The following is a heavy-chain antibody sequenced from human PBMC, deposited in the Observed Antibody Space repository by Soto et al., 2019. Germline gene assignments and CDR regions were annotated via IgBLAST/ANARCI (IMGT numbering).Heavy chain of an antibody. V-gene: IGHV4-4*07. CDR3: ARGGIQLSYAFDY. CDR1: GTSVSNYY. Sequence: SETLSLTCSVSGTSVSNYYWSWIRQPAGKGLEHIGRIYTSGSTSYNPSLKSRVTMSMDTSQTQIFLNLTSVTAADTAVYYCARGGIQLSYAFDYWGQGILVTVSS. D-gene: IGHD5-18*01. CDR2: IYTSGST. J-gene: IGHJ4*02.